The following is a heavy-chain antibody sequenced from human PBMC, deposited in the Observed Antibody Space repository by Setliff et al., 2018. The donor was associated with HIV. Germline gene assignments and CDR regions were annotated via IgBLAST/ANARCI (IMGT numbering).Heavy chain of an antibody. V-gene: IGHV3-21*01. CDR3: AREVPRPGDSFLLEDY. Sequence: LRLSCAASGFIFSTYSMNWVRQTPTKGLEWVSSISSRSSYITYADSVRGRFTISRDNAQNSLFLQMNSLRAEDTAVYYCAREVPRPGDSFLLEDYWGQGTLVTVSS. CDR1: GFIFSTYS. CDR2: ISSRSSYI. J-gene: IGHJ4*02. D-gene: IGHD3-3*01.